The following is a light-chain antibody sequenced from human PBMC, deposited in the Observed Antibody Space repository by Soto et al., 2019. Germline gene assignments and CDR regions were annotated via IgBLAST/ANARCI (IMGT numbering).Light chain of an antibody. Sequence: EIVLTQSPAILSMSPGERATLSCRASQSVSSYFAWYQQKPGQAPRLLIYDASNRATGVPARFSGSGSGTDFTLTISSLEPEDFAVYYCQNRRYSPVTFGQGTKVEIK. J-gene: IGKJ1*01. CDR3: QNRRYSPVT. V-gene: IGKV3-11*01. CDR1: QSVSSY. CDR2: DAS.